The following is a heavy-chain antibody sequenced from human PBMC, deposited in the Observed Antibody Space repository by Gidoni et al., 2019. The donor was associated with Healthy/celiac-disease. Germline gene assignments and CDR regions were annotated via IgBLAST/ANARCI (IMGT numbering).Heavy chain of an antibody. CDR1: GGSISSAGYS. D-gene: IGHD3-10*01. V-gene: IGHV4-30-2*01. Sequence: QLQLQESGSGLVKPSQTLSLTCAVPGGSISSAGYSWSWIRQPPGKGLEWIGYIYHSGSTYYNPSLKSRVTISVDRSKNQFSLKLSSVTAADTAVYYCARGAVGGVSPYDYWGQGTLVTVSS. J-gene: IGHJ4*02. CDR2: IYHSGST. CDR3: ARGAVGGVSPYDY.